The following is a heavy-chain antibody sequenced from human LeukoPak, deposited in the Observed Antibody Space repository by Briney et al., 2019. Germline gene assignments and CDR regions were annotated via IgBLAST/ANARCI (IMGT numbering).Heavy chain of an antibody. CDR2: IIPIFGTA. J-gene: IGHJ4*02. D-gene: IGHD4-17*01. V-gene: IGHV1-69*13. CDR3: ARDRRDGDNFDY. Sequence: SVKVSCKASGGTFSSYAISWVRQAPGQGLEWMGGIIPIFGTANYAQKFQGRVTITADESTSTAYMELSSLRAEDTAVYYCARDRRDGDNFDYWGQGTLVTVSS. CDR1: GGTFSSYA.